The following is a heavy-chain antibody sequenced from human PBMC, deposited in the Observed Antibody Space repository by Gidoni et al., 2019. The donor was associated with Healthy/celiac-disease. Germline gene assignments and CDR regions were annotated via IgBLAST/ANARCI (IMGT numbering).Heavy chain of an antibody. V-gene: IGHV2-26*01. Sequence: QVTCKESGPVLVKPTETPTLTCTVSGFSLSNARMGVSWIRQPPGKALAWLAHIFSNDEKSYRTSLKSRLTISKDTSKSHVVLTMTNMDPVETATYYCARMRSYYGMDVWGQGTTVTVSS. CDR2: IFSNDEK. J-gene: IGHJ6*02. CDR3: ARMRSYYGMDV. CDR1: GFSLSNARMG.